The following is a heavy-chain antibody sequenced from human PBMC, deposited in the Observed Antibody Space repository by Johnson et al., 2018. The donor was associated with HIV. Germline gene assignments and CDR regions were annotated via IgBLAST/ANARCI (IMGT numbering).Heavy chain of an antibody. J-gene: IGHJ3*02. D-gene: IGHD3-22*01. CDR2: VNNDGGDT. V-gene: IGHV3-74*01. CDR1: GFAFRTYW. Sequence: QLVASGGGLVQPGGSLRLSCAASGFAFRTYWMHWVRQAPGKGLVWVSRVNNDGGDTIYVDSVKGRFTISRDSAKNSLYMQMNSLRAEDTAVYYCAREATYWYDSSGSPYAYDIWGQGTMVTVSS. CDR3: AREATYWYDSSGSPYAYDI.